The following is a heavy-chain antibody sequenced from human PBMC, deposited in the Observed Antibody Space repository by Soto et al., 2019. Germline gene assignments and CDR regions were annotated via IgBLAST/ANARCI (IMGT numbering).Heavy chain of an antibody. CDR2: IWYDGSNK. D-gene: IGHD3-22*01. V-gene: IGHV3-33*01. J-gene: IGHJ5*02. CDR3: ARDDYDSSGGENWFDP. Sequence: QVQLVESGGGVVQPGRSLRLSCAASGFTFSSYGMHWVRQAPGKGLEWVAVIWYDGSNKYYADSVKGRFTISRDNSKNTLYLKMNSLRAEDTAVYYCARDDYDSSGGENWFDPWGQGTLVTVSS. CDR1: GFTFSSYG.